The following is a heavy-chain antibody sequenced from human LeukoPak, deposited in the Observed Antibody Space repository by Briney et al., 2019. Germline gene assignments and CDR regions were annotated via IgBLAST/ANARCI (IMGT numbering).Heavy chain of an antibody. J-gene: IGHJ4*02. Sequence: PSKTLSLTCTVSGGSISSSSYYWGWIRQPPGKGLEWIGTIYYSGSTYYNPSLKSRVTISIDTSKNQFSLKLSSVSAADTAVYYCARHRVQRWLGNFDYWGQGTLVTVSS. V-gene: IGHV4-39*01. CDR2: IYYSGST. CDR1: GGSISSSSYY. CDR3: ARHRVQRWLGNFDY. D-gene: IGHD6-19*01.